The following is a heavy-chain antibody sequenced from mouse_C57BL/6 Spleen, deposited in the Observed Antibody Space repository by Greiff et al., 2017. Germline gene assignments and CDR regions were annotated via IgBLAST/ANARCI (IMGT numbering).Heavy chain of an antibody. CDR3: GREYYGYDQRVLYAKDY. CDR1: GYTFTSYW. CDR2: INPSSGYT. J-gene: IGHJ4*01. V-gene: IGHV1-7*01. D-gene: IGHD2-2*01. Sequence: VQLQQSGAELAKPGASVKLSCKASGYTFTSYWMHWVKQRPGQGLEWIGYINPSSGYTKYNQKFKDKATLTADKSSSTAYMQLSSLTYEDSAVYYCGREYYGYDQRVLYAKDYWGQGTSVTFSS.